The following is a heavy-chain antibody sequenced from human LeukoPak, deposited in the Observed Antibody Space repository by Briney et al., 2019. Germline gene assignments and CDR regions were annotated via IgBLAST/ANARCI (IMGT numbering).Heavy chain of an antibody. D-gene: IGHD6-13*01. J-gene: IGHJ4*02. Sequence: GGSLRLSCAASGFIFSSYWMHWVRQAPGKGLVWVSAISGSGGSTYYADSVKGRFTISRDNSKNTLYLQMNSLRAEDTTVYYCAKKSSSWYREIDYWGQGTLVTVSS. CDR1: GFIFSSYW. CDR2: ISGSGGST. CDR3: AKKSSSWYREIDY. V-gene: IGHV3-23*01.